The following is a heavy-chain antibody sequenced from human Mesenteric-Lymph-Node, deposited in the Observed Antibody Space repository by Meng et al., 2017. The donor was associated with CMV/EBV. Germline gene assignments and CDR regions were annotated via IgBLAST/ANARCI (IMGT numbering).Heavy chain of an antibody. CDR2: IYCDDDK. J-gene: IGHJ5*02. CDR1: GFSLSPSGVG. Sequence: TCPFSGFSLSPSGVGVGWIRQPPGKALEWLALIYCDDDKRYSPSLKSRLTITKDTSKNQVVLTMTNMDPVDTATYYCAHTREINWFDPWGQGTLVTVSS. D-gene: IGHD1-26*01. V-gene: IGHV2-5*02. CDR3: AHTREINWFDP.